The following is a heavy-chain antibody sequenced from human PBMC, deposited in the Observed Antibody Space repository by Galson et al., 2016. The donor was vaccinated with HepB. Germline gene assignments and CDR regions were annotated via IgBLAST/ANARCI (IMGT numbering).Heavy chain of an antibody. D-gene: IGHD6-19*01. V-gene: IGHV1-24*01. CDR3: ATDPGSRVALAGRIIDAFNM. J-gene: IGHJ3*02. CDR2: FGPKDDET. CDR1: GYTLSELS. Sequence: SVKVSCKVSGYTLSELSIHWVRQAPGKGLEWMGGFGPKDDETIYAQKFQGRVTMTEDTSTDTAYMELSSLTSEDTALYYCATDPGSRVALAGRIIDAFNMWGQGTMVTVSP.